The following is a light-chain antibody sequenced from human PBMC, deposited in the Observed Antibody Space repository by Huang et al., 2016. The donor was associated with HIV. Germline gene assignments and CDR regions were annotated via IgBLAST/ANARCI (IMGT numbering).Light chain of an antibody. CDR1: QSVSTNY. CDR3: QQYGSSPWT. V-gene: IGKV3-20*01. CDR2: GAS. J-gene: IGKJ1*01. Sequence: EIVLTQSPGTLSLSPGERATLSCRASQSVSTNYLAWYHQKPGQAPRLLIYGASSMATGSPDRFSGSGARTDITLTISRLEPEDVAVYYCQQYGSSPWTFGQGTKVEIK.